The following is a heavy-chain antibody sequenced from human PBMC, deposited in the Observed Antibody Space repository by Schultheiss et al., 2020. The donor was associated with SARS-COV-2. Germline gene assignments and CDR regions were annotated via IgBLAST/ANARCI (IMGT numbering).Heavy chain of an antibody. J-gene: IGHJ6*03. V-gene: IGHV4-59*12. CDR3: ARGFGEFPNSSYYYYYMDV. Sequence: SETLSLTCTVSGGSISSYYWSWIRQPPGKGLEWIGYIYYSGSTYYNPSLKSRVTISVDTSKNQFSLKLSSVTAADTAVYYCARGFGEFPNSSYYYYYMDVWGKGTTVTVSS. CDR1: GGSISSYY. CDR2: IYYSGST. D-gene: IGHD3-10*01.